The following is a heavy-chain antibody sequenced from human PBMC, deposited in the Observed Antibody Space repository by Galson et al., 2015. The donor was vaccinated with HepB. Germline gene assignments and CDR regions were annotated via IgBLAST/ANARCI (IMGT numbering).Heavy chain of an antibody. Sequence: SLRLSCAASGFTFSTNAMSWVRQAPGKGLEWVSAISGSGDFTYYADSVKGRFTISRDNSKNTLYLQMNSLRADDTAVYYCAKGRGAGYSSGGWFDPWGQGTLVTVSS. J-gene: IGHJ5*02. CDR3: AKGRGAGYSSGGWFDP. CDR1: GFTFSTNA. V-gene: IGHV3-23*01. D-gene: IGHD6-19*01. CDR2: ISGSGDFT.